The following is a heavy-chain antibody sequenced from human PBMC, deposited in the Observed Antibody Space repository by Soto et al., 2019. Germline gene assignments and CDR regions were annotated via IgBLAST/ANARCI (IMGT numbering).Heavy chain of an antibody. CDR2: ISSSSSYI. CDR3: ARDSEAAAGTEYFDY. CDR1: GFTFSSYS. V-gene: IGHV3-21*01. D-gene: IGHD6-13*01. Sequence: PGGSLRLSCAASGFTFSSYSMNWVRQAPGKGLEWVSSISSSSSYIYYADSVKGRFTISRDNAKNSLYLQMNSLRAEDTAVYYCARDSEAAAGTEYFDYWGQGTMVTVSS. J-gene: IGHJ4*02.